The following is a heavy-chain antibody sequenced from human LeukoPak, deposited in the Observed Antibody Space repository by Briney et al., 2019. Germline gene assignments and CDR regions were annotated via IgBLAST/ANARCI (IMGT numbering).Heavy chain of an antibody. CDR2: ISGSGGST. J-gene: IGHJ4*02. D-gene: IGHD4-23*01. CDR1: GFAFSSYA. Sequence: GGSLRLSCAASGFAFSSYAMSWVRQASGKGLEWVSAISGSGGSTYYADSVKGRFTISRDNSKNTLYLQMNSLRAEDTAVYYCAKTYGGIFDYWGQGTLVTVSS. V-gene: IGHV3-23*01. CDR3: AKTYGGIFDY.